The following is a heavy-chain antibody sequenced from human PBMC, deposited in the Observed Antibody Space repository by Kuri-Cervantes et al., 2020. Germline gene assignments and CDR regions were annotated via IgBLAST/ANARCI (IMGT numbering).Heavy chain of an antibody. Sequence: ESLKISCTVSGGSISSYYWSWIRQPPGKGLEWIGYIYYSGSTNYNPSLKSRVTISVDTSKNQFSLKLSSVTAADTAMYYCARDSYSYGSNYYYYYGMDVWGQGTTVTVSS. CDR1: GGSISSYY. CDR2: IYYSGST. CDR3: ARDSYSYGSNYYYYYGMDV. D-gene: IGHD5-18*01. J-gene: IGHJ6*02. V-gene: IGHV4-59*12.